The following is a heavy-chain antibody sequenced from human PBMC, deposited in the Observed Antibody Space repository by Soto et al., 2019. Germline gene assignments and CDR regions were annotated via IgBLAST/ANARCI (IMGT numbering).Heavy chain of an antibody. CDR1: GYSFTSYW. Sequence: PGESLKISCKGSGYSFTSYWIGWVRQMPGKGLEWMGRIDPSDSYINYNPSFQGHVTISADKSVSTAYLQWSSLKASDTAMYYCARVPARGLISGSLDYWGQGTLVTVSS. CDR3: ARVPARGLISGSLDY. D-gene: IGHD3-22*01. J-gene: IGHJ4*02. V-gene: IGHV5-10-1*01. CDR2: IDPSDSYI.